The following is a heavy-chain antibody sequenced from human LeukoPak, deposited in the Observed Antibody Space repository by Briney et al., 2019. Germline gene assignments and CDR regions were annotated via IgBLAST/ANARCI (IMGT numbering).Heavy chain of an antibody. V-gene: IGHV3-23*01. CDR1: GFTFSTHA. CDR2: IGGSGGGT. CDR3: AGFGELFHYYYYGMDV. D-gene: IGHD3-10*01. Sequence: GGSLRLSCAASGFTFSTHAMTWVRQTPGKGLEWVSSIGGSGGGTYYADSVKGRFTISKDNSKNTLFLHINNLRAEDTAVYYCAGFGELFHYYYYGMDVWGQGTTVTVSS. J-gene: IGHJ6*02.